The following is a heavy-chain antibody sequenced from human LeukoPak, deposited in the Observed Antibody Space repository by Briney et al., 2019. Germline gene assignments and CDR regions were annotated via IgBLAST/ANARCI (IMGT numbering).Heavy chain of an antibody. V-gene: IGHV4-4*09. D-gene: IGHD3-16*01. CDR2: IYTSGGS. J-gene: IGHJ3*02. CDR3: ARHPIVFGGSSGAFDI. Sequence: SETLSLTCTVSGASISDSYWSWIRQPPGKGLEWIGYIYTSGGSVYNPSLLGRVSISADMSKNQFSLNVNSVTAADTAVYFYARHPIVFGGSSGAFDIWGQGAMVTVTS. CDR1: GASISDSY.